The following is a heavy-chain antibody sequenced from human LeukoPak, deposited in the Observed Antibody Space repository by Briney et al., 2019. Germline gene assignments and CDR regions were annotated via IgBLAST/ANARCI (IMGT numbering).Heavy chain of an antibody. J-gene: IGHJ5*02. CDR1: GGSFSGYY. D-gene: IGHD2-2*01. Sequence: SETLSLTCAVYGGSFSGYYWSWIRQPPGKGLEWIGEINHSGSTNYNPSLKSRVTISVDTSKNQFSLKLSSVTAADTAVYYCAREGGGSTSGYWFDPWGQGTLVTVSS. V-gene: IGHV4-34*01. CDR2: INHSGST. CDR3: AREGGGSTSGYWFDP.